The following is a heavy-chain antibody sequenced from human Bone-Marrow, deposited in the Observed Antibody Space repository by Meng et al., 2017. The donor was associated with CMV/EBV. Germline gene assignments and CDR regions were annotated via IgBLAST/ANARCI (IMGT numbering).Heavy chain of an antibody. D-gene: IGHD5-18*01. Sequence: ASVKVSCKASGYTFTGYYMHWVRQAPGQGLEWMGWINPNSGGTNYAQKFQGRVTMTRDTSISTAYMELSRLRSDDTAVYYCARGGYSYGPSYYYYYGMGVWGQGNTVNGAS. V-gene: IGHV1-2*02. CDR1: GYTFTGYY. CDR2: INPNSGGT. CDR3: ARGGYSYGPSYYYYYGMGV. J-gene: IGHJ6*02.